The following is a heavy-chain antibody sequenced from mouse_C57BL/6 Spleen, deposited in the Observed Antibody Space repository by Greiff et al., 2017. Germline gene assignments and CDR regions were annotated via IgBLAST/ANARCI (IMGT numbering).Heavy chain of an antibody. CDR3: ARSIVNYYAMDY. J-gene: IGHJ4*01. CDR1: GYTFTSSW. D-gene: IGHD2-5*01. V-gene: IGHV1-55*01. Sequence: QVQLQQPGAELVKPGASVKMSCKASGYTFTSSWITWVKQRPGQGLEWIGDIYPGSGSTNYNEKFKSKATLTVDTSSSTAYMQLSSLTSEDSAVYYCARSIVNYYAMDYWGQGTSVTVSS. CDR2: IYPGSGST.